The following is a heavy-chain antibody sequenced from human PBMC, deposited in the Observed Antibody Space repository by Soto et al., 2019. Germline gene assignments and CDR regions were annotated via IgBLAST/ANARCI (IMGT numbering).Heavy chain of an antibody. D-gene: IGHD2-15*01. J-gene: IGHJ4*02. V-gene: IGHV4-59*01. CDR1: SDSITNYY. CDR2: IHDSGRS. Sequence: QVQLQESGPGLVKPSETLSLTCTVSSDSITNYYWSWIRQSPGKGLEWIGYIHDSGRSNYNPSLKXXVXIXXDTSQKQFSLKLNSVTAADTAVYYCARVGGTRGWYWGQGTLVTVSS. CDR3: ARVGGTRGWY.